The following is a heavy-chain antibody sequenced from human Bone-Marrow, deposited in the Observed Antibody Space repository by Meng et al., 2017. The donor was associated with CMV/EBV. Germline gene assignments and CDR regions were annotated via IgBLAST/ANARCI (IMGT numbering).Heavy chain of an antibody. V-gene: IGHV1-46*01. CDR1: GYTFISYY. J-gene: IGHJ4*02. D-gene: IGHD5-18*01. CDR3: ARGGRQLWLSGGNEY. CDR2: INPSGGST. Sequence: VQLLKSGAEVKKPGASVKVSCKASGYTFISYYMHWVRQAPGQGLEWMGIINPSGGSTSYAQRFQGRVTMTRDTSTSTVYMELSSLRYEDTAVYYCARGGRQLWLSGGNEYWGQGALVTVSS.